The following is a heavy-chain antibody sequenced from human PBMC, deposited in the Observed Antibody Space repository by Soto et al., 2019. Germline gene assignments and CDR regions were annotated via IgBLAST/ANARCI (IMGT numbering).Heavy chain of an antibody. CDR2: IWYDGSNK. D-gene: IGHD2-2*01. CDR1: GFTFSSYG. Sequence: QVQLVESGGGVVQPGRSLRLSCAASGFTFSSYGMHWVRQAPGKGLEWVAVIWYDGSNKYYADSVKGRFTISRDNSKNTLYLEMNSLRAEDTDVYYCAREYQLLSGVFDSWGQGTLVTVSS. J-gene: IGHJ4*02. V-gene: IGHV3-33*01. CDR3: AREYQLLSGVFDS.